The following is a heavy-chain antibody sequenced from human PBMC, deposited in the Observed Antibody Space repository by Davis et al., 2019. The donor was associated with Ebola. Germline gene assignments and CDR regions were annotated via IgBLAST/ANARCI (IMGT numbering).Heavy chain of an antibody. CDR2: IDHSGTT. CDR1: GGSFSGYY. CDR3: AFVGVNTKGDARDI. D-gene: IGHD1-26*01. V-gene: IGHV4-34*01. Sequence: SETLSLTCAVYGGSFSGYYWSWICQPPGKGLEWIAEIDHSGTTNYNSSLKSRVTISVDTSKNQFSLQLISVTAADTAVYYCAFVGVNTKGDARDIWGQGTKVIVSS. J-gene: IGHJ3*02.